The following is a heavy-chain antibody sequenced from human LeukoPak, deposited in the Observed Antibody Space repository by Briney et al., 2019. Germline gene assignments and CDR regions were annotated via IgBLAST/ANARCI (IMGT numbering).Heavy chain of an antibody. CDR2: QDESER. V-gene: IGHV3-7*01. Sequence: QDESERYFADSVEGRFTISRDNAKKSVYLHMSSLRAEDTALYYCARLSAYYYGSYFYYYMDVWGKGTTVTVSS. J-gene: IGHJ6*03. CDR3: ARLSAYYYGSYFYYYMDV. D-gene: IGHD3-10*01.